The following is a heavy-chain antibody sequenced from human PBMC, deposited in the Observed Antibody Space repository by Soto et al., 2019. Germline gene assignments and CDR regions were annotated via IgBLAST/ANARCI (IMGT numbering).Heavy chain of an antibody. CDR3: ARPLSRGGYYYYYGMDV. CDR2: IDPSDSYT. Sequence: PXESLKIYCKGSGYSFTSYWISWVRQMPGKGLEWMGRIDPSDSYTNYSPSFQGHVTISADKSISTAYLQWSSLKASDTAMYYCARPLSRGGYYYYYGMDVWGQGSTVTVSS. J-gene: IGHJ6*02. D-gene: IGHD3-16*01. CDR1: GYSFTSYW. V-gene: IGHV5-10-1*01.